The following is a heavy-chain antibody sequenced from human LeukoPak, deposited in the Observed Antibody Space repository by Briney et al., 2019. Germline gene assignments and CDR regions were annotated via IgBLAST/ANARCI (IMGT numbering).Heavy chain of an antibody. D-gene: IGHD1-26*01. V-gene: IGHV3-53*01. CDR1: GFTFSDYY. Sequence: GGSLRLSCAASGFTFSDYYMSWIRQAPGKGLEWVSVIYSGGSTYYADSVKGRFTISRDNSKNTLYLQMNSLRAEDTAVYYCARLDYSGSYYFDYWGQGTLVTVSS. J-gene: IGHJ4*02. CDR3: ARLDYSGSYYFDY. CDR2: IYSGGST.